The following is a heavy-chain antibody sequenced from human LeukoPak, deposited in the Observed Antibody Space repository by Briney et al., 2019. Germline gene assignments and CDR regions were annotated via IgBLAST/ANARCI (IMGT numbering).Heavy chain of an antibody. CDR2: TNPNSGGT. V-gene: IGHV1-2*02. J-gene: IGHJ4*02. CDR3: AREQVAGIEYFDY. CDR1: GYTFTGYY. D-gene: IGHD6-19*01. Sequence: GSVKVSCKASGYTFTGYYMHWVRQAPGQGLEWMGWTNPNSGGTNYAQKFQGRVTMTRDTSISTAYMELSRLRSDDTAVYYCAREQVAGIEYFDYWGQGTLVTVSS.